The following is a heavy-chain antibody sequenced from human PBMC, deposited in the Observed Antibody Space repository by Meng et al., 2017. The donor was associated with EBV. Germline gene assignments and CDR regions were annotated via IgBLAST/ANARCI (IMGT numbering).Heavy chain of an antibody. V-gene: IGHV2-5*02. J-gene: IGHJ5*02. Sequence: QSTLKASRTTLVKPTQTLTLPCTFSGFALSTSGWVVGWIRQPPGKALEWLALIYWDDDKRYSPSLKSRLTITKDTSKNQVVLTMTNMDPVDTATYYCAHRRDEYSSSWYGWFDPWGQGTLVTVSS. CDR2: IYWDDDK. D-gene: IGHD6-13*01. CDR1: GFALSTSGWV. CDR3: AHRRDEYSSSWYGWFDP.